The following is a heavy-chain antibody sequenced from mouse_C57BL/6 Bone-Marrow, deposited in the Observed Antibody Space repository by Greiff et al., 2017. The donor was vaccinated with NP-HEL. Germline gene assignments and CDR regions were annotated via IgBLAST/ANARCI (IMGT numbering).Heavy chain of an antibody. J-gene: IGHJ1*03. D-gene: IGHD2-5*01. Sequence: EVQLQQSGAELVRPGASVKLSCTASGFNIKDDYMHWVKQRPEQGLEWIGWIDPENGDTEYASKFQGKATITADTSSNTAYLQLSSLTSEDTAVYYCTRPTIVTNWYFDVWGTGTTVTVSS. CDR1: GFNIKDDY. V-gene: IGHV14-4*01. CDR3: TRPTIVTNWYFDV. CDR2: IDPENGDT.